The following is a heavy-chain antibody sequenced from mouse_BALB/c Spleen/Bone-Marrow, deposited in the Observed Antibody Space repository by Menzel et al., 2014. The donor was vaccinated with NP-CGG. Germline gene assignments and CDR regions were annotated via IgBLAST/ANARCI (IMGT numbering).Heavy chain of an antibody. Sequence: QVHVKQSGPGLVAPSQSLSITCTVSGFSLTSYGVHWVRQPPGEGLEWLGVIWAGGSTNYNSALMSRLSISKDNSKSQVFLKINSLQTDDTAMYYCARAGFDYWGQGTTLTVSS. CDR3: ARAGFDY. CDR2: IWAGGST. CDR1: GFSLTSYG. J-gene: IGHJ2*01. V-gene: IGHV2-9*02.